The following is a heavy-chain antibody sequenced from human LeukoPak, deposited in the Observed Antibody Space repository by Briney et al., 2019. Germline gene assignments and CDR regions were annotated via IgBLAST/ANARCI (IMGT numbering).Heavy chain of an antibody. V-gene: IGHV1-69*05. CDR2: IIPIFGTA. CDR1: GYTFTSYA. D-gene: IGHD3-10*01. J-gene: IGHJ4*02. CDR3: ARDQSVVGGSFDY. Sequence: SVKVSCKASGYTFTSYAMNWVRQAPGQGLEWMGGIIPIFGTANYAQKFQGRVTITTDESTSTAYMELSSLRSEDTAVYYCARDQSVVGGSFDYWGQGTLVTVSS.